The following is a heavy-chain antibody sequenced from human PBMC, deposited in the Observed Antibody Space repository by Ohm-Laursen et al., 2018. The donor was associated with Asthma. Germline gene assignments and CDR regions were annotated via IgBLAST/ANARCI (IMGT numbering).Heavy chain of an antibody. V-gene: IGHV3-30-3*01. CDR1: GFTFSNFA. J-gene: IGHJ3*02. D-gene: IGHD2-21*02. CDR3: ARRDFSGGDPSAAFDI. Sequence: SLRLSCAASGFTFSNFAMHWVRQAPGKGLEWVSIITSDGSWTSYADSVKGRFTISRDNSKNTLYMQMNSLRAEDTAVYYCARRDFSGGDPSAAFDIWGQETMVTVSS. CDR2: ITSDGSWT.